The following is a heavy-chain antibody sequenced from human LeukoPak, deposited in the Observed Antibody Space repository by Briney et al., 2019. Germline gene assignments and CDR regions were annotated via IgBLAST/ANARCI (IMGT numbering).Heavy chain of an antibody. D-gene: IGHD2-2*01. V-gene: IGHV3-7*01. CDR3: AQGGVVVRAAMYFQH. J-gene: IGHJ1*01. Sequence: GGSLRLSCAASGFTFSTYWMSWVRQAPGKGLEWVANIKQDGSEKYYVDSVRGRFTISRDNAKNSPYLQMNSLRAEDTAVYYCAQGGVVVRAAMYFQHWGQGTLVTVSS. CDR2: IKQDGSEK. CDR1: GFTFSTYW.